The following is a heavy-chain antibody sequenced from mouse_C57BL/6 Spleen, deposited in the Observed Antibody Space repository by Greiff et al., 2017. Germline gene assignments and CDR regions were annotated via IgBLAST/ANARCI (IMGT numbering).Heavy chain of an antibody. CDR2: IYPRDGST. D-gene: IGHD1-1*01. CDR1: GYTFTSYD. Sequence: VQLQQSGPELVTPGASVKLSCKASGYTFTSYDINCVKQRPGQGLAWLGWIYPRDGSTKYNEKFKGKATLTVDTSSSTAYMELHSLASEDSAVXFCARGDLHYGRSFPMDYGGQGTSVTVAA. J-gene: IGHJ4*01. V-gene: IGHV1-85*01. CDR3: ARGDLHYGRSFPMDY.